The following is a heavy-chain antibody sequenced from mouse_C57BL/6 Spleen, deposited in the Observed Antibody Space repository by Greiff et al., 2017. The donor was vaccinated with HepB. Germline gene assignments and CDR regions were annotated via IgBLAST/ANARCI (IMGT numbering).Heavy chain of an antibody. Sequence: EVQGVESGGGLVKPGGSLKLSCAASGFTFSSYAMSWVRQTPEKRLEWVATISDGGSYTYYPDNLKGRFTISRDNAKNNLYLQMSHLKAEDTTMYYCARGGMDYWGQGTSVTVSS. J-gene: IGHJ4*01. CDR3: ARGGMDY. CDR1: GFTFSSYA. CDR2: ISDGGSYT. V-gene: IGHV5-4*01.